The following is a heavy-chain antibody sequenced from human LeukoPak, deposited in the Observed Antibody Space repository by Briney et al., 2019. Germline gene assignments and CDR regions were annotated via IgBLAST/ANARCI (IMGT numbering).Heavy chain of an antibody. J-gene: IGHJ3*02. Sequence: ASVKVSCKASGYTFTSYGISWVRQAPGQGLEWMGWNSAYNGNTNYAQKLQGRATMTTDTSTSTAYMELRSLRSDDTAVYYCARDYYDSSGYYFSDAFDIWGQGTMVTVSS. D-gene: IGHD3-22*01. CDR3: ARDYYDSSGYYFSDAFDI. CDR1: GYTFTSYG. CDR2: NSAYNGNT. V-gene: IGHV1-18*01.